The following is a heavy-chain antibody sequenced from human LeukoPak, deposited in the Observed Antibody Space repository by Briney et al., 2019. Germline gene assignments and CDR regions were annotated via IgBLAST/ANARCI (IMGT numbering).Heavy chain of an antibody. D-gene: IGHD3-3*01. CDR3: TRHGVWREGLASDPFDL. J-gene: IGHJ3*01. V-gene: IGHV5-10-1*01. Sequence: GESLRISCQGSGYTFGNSWISWVRQMPGKGLEWMGRIDPSDSYINYSPSFEGHIILSADKSIDTAYLQWRSLKASDTATYYCTRHGVWREGLASDPFDLWGQGTMVTVSS. CDR1: GYTFGNSW. CDR2: IDPSDSYI.